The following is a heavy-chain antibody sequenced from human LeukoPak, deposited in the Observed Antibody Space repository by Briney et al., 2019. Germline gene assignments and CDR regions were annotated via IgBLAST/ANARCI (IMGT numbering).Heavy chain of an antibody. CDR1: GFSFRSYA. J-gene: IGHJ3*02. CDR3: ARPLTMIVVLTQDAFGI. Sequence: PGGSLRLSCAASGFSFRSYAMSWVRQAPGKGLEWVSGISGSGGSTYYADSVKGRFTISRDNSKNTLYLQLNSLRAEDTAVYYCARPLTMIVVLTQDAFGIWGQGTRVTVSS. V-gene: IGHV3-23*01. CDR2: ISGSGGST. D-gene: IGHD3-22*01.